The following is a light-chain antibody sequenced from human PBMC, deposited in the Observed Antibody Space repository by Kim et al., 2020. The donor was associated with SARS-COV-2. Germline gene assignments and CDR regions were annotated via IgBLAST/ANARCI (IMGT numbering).Light chain of an antibody. CDR2: SAS. CDR3: QQTYSTPI. Sequence: DIQVTQSPSSLSASVGDRVTITCRASQGIDKYLNWYQQKPGEVPKLLIYSASLLQDGVPSRFSGSGSGTDFSFTISGLQPEDFATYYCQQTYSTPIFGARTKVDIK. CDR1: QGIDKY. J-gene: IGKJ3*01. V-gene: IGKV1-39*01.